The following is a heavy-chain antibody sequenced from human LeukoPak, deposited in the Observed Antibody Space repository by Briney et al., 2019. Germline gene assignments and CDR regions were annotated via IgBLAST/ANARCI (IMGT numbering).Heavy chain of an antibody. CDR1: GGTFSSYA. CDR3: ARDWGLIAAAGTFDWFDP. D-gene: IGHD6-13*01. V-gene: IGHV1-69*13. Sequence: ASVKVSCKASGGTFSSYAISWVRQAPGQGLEWMGGIITIFGAANYARKFQGRVTITADESTITAYMELSSLRSEDTAVYYYARDWGLIAAAGTFDWFDPWGQGTLVIVSP. CDR2: IITIFGAA. J-gene: IGHJ5*02.